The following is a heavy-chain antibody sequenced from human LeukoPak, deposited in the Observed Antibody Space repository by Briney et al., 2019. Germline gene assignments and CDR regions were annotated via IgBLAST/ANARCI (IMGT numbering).Heavy chain of an antibody. CDR2: VYPGDSDT. J-gene: IGHJ4*02. V-gene: IGHV5-51*01. CDR3: ARHIGYTSGYGDF. CDR1: GYNFATYW. D-gene: IGHD5-18*01. Sequence: GEPLKISCKGSGYNFATYWIGWVRQMPGKGLEWMGIVYPGDSDTRYSPSFQGQVTISADKSINTAYLQWSSLKASDTAMYYCARHIGYTSGYGDFWGQGTLVTVSS.